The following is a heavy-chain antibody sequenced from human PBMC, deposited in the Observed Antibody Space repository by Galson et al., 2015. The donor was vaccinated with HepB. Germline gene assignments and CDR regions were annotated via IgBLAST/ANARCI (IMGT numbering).Heavy chain of an antibody. CDR2: ISYDGSNK. CDR1: GFTFSSYG. V-gene: IGHV3-30*18. Sequence: SLRLSCAASGFTFSSYGMHWVRQAPGKGLEWVAVISYDGSNKYYADSVKGRFTISRDNSKNTLYLQMNSLRAEDTAVYYCAKDGHHVGGLELLWFGELDYWGQGTLVTVSS. D-gene: IGHD3-10*01. CDR3: AKDGHHVGGLELLWFGELDY. J-gene: IGHJ4*02.